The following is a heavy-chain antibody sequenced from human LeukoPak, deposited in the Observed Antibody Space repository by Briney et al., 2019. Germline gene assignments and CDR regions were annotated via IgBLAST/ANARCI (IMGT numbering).Heavy chain of an antibody. J-gene: IGHJ3*02. D-gene: IGHD5-18*01. Sequence: PGGSLRLSCAASGFTFSSYAMSWVRQAPGKGLEWVSAISGSGGSTYYADSVKGRFTISRDNSKNTLYLQMNSLRAEDTAVYYCAKDGGYSYGREDAFDIWGQGTMVTVSS. CDR3: AKDGGYSYGREDAFDI. CDR1: GFTFSSYA. V-gene: IGHV3-23*01. CDR2: ISGSGGST.